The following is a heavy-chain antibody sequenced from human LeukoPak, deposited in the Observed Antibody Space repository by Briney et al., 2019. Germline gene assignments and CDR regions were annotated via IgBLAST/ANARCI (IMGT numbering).Heavy chain of an antibody. CDR2: ISYDGSNK. CDR1: GFTFSSYA. V-gene: IGHV3-30*04. Sequence: GGSLRLSCAASGFTFSSYAMHWVRQAPGKGLEWVAVISYDGSNKYYADSVKGRFTISRDNSKNTLYLQMNSLRAEDTAVYYCARGDVLRYFDWLLSTRDAFDIWGQGTMVTVSS. CDR3: ARGDVLRYFDWLLSTRDAFDI. J-gene: IGHJ3*02. D-gene: IGHD3-9*01.